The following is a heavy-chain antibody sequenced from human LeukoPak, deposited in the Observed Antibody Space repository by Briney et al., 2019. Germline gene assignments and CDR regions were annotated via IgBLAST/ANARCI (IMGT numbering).Heavy chain of an antibody. J-gene: IGHJ4*02. D-gene: IGHD2-15*01. CDR1: GFTFSNYA. V-gene: IGHV3-23*01. CDR2: ISGSDGST. Sequence: GGSLRLSCTASGFTFSNYAMSWVRQAPGKGLEWVSTISGSDGSTYYADSVKGRFTISRDNSKNTLYLQMNSLRVEDTAIYYCAKGRGYCTGGSCYSDYWGQGTLVTVPS. CDR3: AKGRGYCTGGSCYSDY.